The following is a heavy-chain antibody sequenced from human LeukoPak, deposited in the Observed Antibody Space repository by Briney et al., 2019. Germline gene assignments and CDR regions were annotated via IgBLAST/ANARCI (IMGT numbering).Heavy chain of an antibody. CDR1: GFTFSSYS. V-gene: IGHV3-21*01. Sequence: GGSLRLSCAASGFTFSSYSMNWVRQAPGKGLEWVSSISSSSSYIYYADSVKGRFTISRDNAKNSLFLQMNSLRAEDTAVYYCARFSIAAARSFLDHWGQGALVTVSS. D-gene: IGHD6-13*01. CDR3: ARFSIAAARSFLDH. J-gene: IGHJ4*02. CDR2: ISSSSSYI.